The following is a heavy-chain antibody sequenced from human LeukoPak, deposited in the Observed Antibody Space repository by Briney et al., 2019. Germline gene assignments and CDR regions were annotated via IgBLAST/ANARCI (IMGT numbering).Heavy chain of an antibody. V-gene: IGHV4-39*07. CDR1: GGSISSGGYY. J-gene: IGHJ4*02. CDR2: IYYSGST. D-gene: IGHD4-17*01. CDR3: TREDYGDASIDY. Sequence: PSETLSLTCTVSGGSISSGGYYWGWIRQPPGKGLEWIGSIYYSGSTYYNPSLKSRVTMAVDTSKNQFSLRLTSVTAADTAVYFCTREDYGDASIDYWGQGTLVTVSS.